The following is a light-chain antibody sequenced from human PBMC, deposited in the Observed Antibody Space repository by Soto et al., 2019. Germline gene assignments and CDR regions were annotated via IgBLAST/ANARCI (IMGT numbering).Light chain of an antibody. Sequence: QSVLTQPPSVSGAPGQSVTVSCSGDSSSIGAGYAVSWYQHSPGTAPRLLIYGNRNRPSGVPERFSASKSGTSASLTIAGLQAEDEADYYCASWEDSLNGWVIGGGTKLTVL. J-gene: IGLJ3*02. CDR1: SSSIGAGYA. CDR3: ASWEDSLNGWV. CDR2: GNR. V-gene: IGLV1-40*01.